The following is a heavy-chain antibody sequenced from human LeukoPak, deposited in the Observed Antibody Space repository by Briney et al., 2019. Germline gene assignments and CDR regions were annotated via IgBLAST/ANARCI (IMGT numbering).Heavy chain of an antibody. V-gene: IGHV7-4-1*02. CDR1: GYTFTSYA. D-gene: IGHD3-9*01. CDR2: INTNTGNP. Sequence: ASVKVSCKASGYTFTSYALNWVRQAPGQGLEWMGWINTNTGNPTYAQGFTGRFVFSFDTSLSTAYLQISSLKAEDTAVYYCARVVLRYFAALLWFDPWGQGTLVSVSS. CDR3: ARVVLRYFAALLWFDP. J-gene: IGHJ5*02.